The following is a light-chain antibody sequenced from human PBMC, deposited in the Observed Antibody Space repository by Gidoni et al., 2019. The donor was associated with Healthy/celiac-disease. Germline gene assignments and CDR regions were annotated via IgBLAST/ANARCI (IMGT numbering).Light chain of an antibody. V-gene: IGLV1-51*01. CDR3: GTWDSSLRGV. J-gene: IGLJ2*01. CDR2: DNN. CDR1: SSNIGNNY. Sequence: QSVLTQPPSVSAAPAQKVTISCSGSSSNIGNNYVSWYQQLPGTAPKLLIYDNNKRPSGIPDRFSGSKSGTSATLGITGLQTGDEADYYCGTWDSSLRGVFGGGTKLTVL.